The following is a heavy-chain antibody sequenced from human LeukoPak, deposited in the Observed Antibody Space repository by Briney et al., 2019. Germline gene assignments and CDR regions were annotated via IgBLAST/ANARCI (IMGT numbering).Heavy chain of an antibody. CDR2: IYSGGNT. V-gene: IGHV3-66*01. D-gene: IGHD3-16*02. Sequence: PGGSLRLSCAASGFTFSTSVMSWVRQAPGKGLEWVALIYSGGNTNYADSVKGRIIISRDNSKNTVDLQMNSLRVEDTGVYYCARGSYYFD. CDR3: ARGSYYFD. CDR1: GFTFSTSV. J-gene: IGHJ2*01.